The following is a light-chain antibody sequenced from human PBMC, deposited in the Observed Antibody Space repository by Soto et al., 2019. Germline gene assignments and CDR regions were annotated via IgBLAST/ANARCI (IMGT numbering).Light chain of an antibody. CDR3: QQYNSYSPT. CDR1: QSISSW. V-gene: IGKV1-5*01. CDR2: DAS. J-gene: IGKJ1*01. Sequence: DIQMTQSPSTLSASVGDRVTITCRASQSISSWLAWYQQKPGQAPKLLIYDASSLESGVPSRFSGSASGTEFTLTISSLQPDDFATYYCQQYNSYSPTFGQGTKVEIK.